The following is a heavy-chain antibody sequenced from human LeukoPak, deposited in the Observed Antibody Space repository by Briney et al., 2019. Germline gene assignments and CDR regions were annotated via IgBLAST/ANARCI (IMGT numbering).Heavy chain of an antibody. V-gene: IGHV3-11*04. CDR2: ISSSGNTI. J-gene: IGHJ4*02. D-gene: IGHD3-16*02. Sequence: GGSLRLSCAASGFTFSDYYMSWIRQAPGKGLEWVSYISSSGNTIYYADSVKGRFTISRDNAKNSLYLQTNILRAEDTAVYYCARGKSYYDYVWGSYRPLTNWGQGTLVTVSS. CDR1: GFTFSDYY. CDR3: ARGKSYYDYVWGSYRPLTN.